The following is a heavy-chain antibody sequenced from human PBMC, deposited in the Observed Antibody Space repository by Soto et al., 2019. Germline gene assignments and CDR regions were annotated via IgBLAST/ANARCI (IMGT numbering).Heavy chain of an antibody. J-gene: IGHJ4*02. CDR1: GYTFTSYA. V-gene: IGHV1-18*01. CDR3: ARLGAARPYFDY. Sequence: ASVKVSCKASGYTFTSYAMHWVRQAPGQGLEWMGWISAYNGNTNYAQKLQGRVTMTTDTSTSTAYMELRSLRSDDTAVYYCARLGAARPYFDYWGQGTLVTVSS. CDR2: ISAYNGNT. D-gene: IGHD6-6*01.